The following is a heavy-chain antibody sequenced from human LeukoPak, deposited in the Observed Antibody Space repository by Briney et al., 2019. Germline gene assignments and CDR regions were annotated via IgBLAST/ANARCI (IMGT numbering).Heavy chain of an antibody. Sequence: ASVKVSCKASGGTFTRYAISWVRQAPGQGLEWMGGIIPIFGTANYAQKFQGRVTITADESTSTAYMELSSLRSEDTAVYYCASPQEYTPYYYYGMDVWGKGTTVTVSS. CDR1: GGTFTRYA. CDR2: IIPIFGTA. D-gene: IGHD1-1*01. J-gene: IGHJ6*04. CDR3: ASPQEYTPYYYYGMDV. V-gene: IGHV1-69*13.